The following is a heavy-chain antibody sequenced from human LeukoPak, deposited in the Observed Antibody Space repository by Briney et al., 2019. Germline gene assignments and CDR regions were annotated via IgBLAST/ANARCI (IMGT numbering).Heavy chain of an antibody. D-gene: IGHD3-10*01. CDR1: GYTFTSYG. J-gene: IGHJ4*02. Sequence: GASVKVSCKASGYTFTSYGISWVRQAPGQGVEWLGWISAYNGNTNYAQKLQGRVTMTTDTSTSTAYMELRSLRSDDTAVYYCARAQIYYGSGSYVDYWGQGTLVTVSS. CDR3: ARAQIYYGSGSYVDY. CDR2: ISAYNGNT. V-gene: IGHV1-18*01.